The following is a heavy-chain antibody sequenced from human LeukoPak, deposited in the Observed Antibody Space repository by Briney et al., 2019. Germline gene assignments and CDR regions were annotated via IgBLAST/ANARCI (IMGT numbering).Heavy chain of an antibody. D-gene: IGHD6-19*01. J-gene: IGHJ3*02. CDR3: ASATHFSRGWSDAFDI. CDR1: GYTFTSYA. Sequence: GASVKVSCKASGYTFTSYAMHWVRQAPGQRLEWMGWINAGNGNTKYSQKFQGRVTITRDTSASTAYMELSSLRSEDTAVYYCASATHFSRGWSDAFDIWAKGQWSPSLQ. CDR2: INAGNGNT. V-gene: IGHV1-3*01.